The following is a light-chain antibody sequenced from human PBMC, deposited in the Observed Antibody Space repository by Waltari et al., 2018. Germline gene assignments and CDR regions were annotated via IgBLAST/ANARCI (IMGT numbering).Light chain of an antibody. CDR1: QTITNY. CDR2: GES. CDR3: QQTYITPST. V-gene: IGKV1-39*01. J-gene: IGKJ1*01. Sequence: DIQMTQFPTSLSASVEDRVTITCRASQTITNYSNWYQQKSGKAPRLLIHGESNLQGGVPSRFRGSGSGTDFTLTISHLQPEDFATYYCQQTYITPSTFGQGTKVEIK.